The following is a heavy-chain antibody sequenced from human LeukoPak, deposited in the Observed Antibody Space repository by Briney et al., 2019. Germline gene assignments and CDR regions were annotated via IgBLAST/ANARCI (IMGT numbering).Heavy chain of an antibody. CDR2: IYYSGYT. V-gene: IGHV4-59*12. CDR1: GGSISSYY. D-gene: IGHD3-10*01. CDR3: ARGRAGYGSGSYEYYYYYMDV. J-gene: IGHJ6*03. Sequence: PSETLSLTCTVSGGSISSYYWSWIRQPPGRGLEWIGYIYYSGYTNYNPSLKSRVTISVDTSKNQFSLKLSSVTAADTAVYYCARGRAGYGSGSYEYYYYYMDVWGKGTTVTISS.